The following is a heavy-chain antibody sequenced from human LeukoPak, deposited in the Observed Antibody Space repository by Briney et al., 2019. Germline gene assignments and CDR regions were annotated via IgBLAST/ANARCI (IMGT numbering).Heavy chain of an antibody. V-gene: IGHV1-18*01. CDR2: ISAYNGNT. D-gene: IGHD6-6*01. J-gene: IGHJ4*02. CDR1: GYTFTSYG. Sequence: ASVKVSCKASGYTFTSYGISWVRQAPGQGLEWMGWISAYNGNTNYAQKLQGRVTMTTDTSTSTAYTELRSLRSDDTAVYYCARDYSSSKKLDYWGQGTLVTVSS. CDR3: ARDYSSSKKLDY.